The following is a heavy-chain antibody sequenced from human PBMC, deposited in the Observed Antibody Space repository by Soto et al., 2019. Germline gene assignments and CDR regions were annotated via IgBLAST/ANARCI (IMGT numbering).Heavy chain of an antibody. CDR2: ISGSGTST. Sequence: EVQLLESGGALVQPGGSLRLSCAASGFTFSNFAMSWVRQAPGKGLEWVSAISGSGTSTYDADSVKGRFSISRDNSKNTLYVQMNSLRAEDTAVYYCAKDRKSGSGWYWDYWGQGTLVTVSS. J-gene: IGHJ4*02. D-gene: IGHD6-19*01. V-gene: IGHV3-23*01. CDR1: GFTFSNFA. CDR3: AKDRKSGSGWYWDY.